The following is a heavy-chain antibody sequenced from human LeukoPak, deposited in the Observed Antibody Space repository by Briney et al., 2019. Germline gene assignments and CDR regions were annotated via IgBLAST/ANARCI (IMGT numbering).Heavy chain of an antibody. V-gene: IGHV4-39*07. J-gene: IGHJ4*02. CDR2: IYYSGST. CDR3: ARVGRYSSSWYYFDC. Sequence: ASETLSLTCTVSGGSISSSSYYWGWIRQPPGKGLEWIGSIYYSGSTYYNPSLKSRVTISVDTSKNQFSLKLSSVTAADTAVYYCARVGRYSSSWYYFDCWGQGTLVTVSS. D-gene: IGHD6-13*01. CDR1: GGSISSSSYY.